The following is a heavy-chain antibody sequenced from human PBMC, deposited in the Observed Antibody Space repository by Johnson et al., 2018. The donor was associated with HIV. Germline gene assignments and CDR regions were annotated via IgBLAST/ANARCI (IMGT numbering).Heavy chain of an antibody. CDR2: ISYDGSNK. CDR1: GFTFSSYG. D-gene: IGHD1-20*01. Sequence: QVQLVESGGGAVQPGRSLRLSCAASGFTFSSYGMHWVRQAPGKGLEWVAVISYDGSNKYYADPVKGRFTISRDNSKNTLYLQMNSLRAEDTAVYYCARDNWNEDIWGQGTMVTVSS. J-gene: IGHJ3*02. V-gene: IGHV3-30*03. CDR3: ARDNWNEDI.